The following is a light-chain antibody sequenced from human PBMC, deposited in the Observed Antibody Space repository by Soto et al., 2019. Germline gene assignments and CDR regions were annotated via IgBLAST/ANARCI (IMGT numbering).Light chain of an antibody. CDR2: GAS. CDR1: QSVSSGK. V-gene: IGKV3-20*01. J-gene: IGKJ4*01. CDR3: QQYGSSLLT. Sequence: EIVLTQSPGTLSLSPGERATLSCTASQSVSSGKLAWYQQKPGQAPRLLIFGASGRATGIPDRFRGSGSGTDFSLTISRLEPEDSAVYYCQQYGSSLLTFGGGTKVDIK.